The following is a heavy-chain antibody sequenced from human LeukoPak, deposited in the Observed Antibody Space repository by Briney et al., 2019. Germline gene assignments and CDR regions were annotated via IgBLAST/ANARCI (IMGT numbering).Heavy chain of an antibody. Sequence: PGESLRLSCAASGFTFSDYYMSWIRQAPGKGLDCIAYISSSGFDIYYADSVRGRFTISRDDAKNSLFLQMSSLRAEDTAVYYCVRDRRFGDFALTSTWGQGTLVTVSS. V-gene: IGHV3-11*01. CDR2: ISSSGFDI. CDR1: GFTFSDYY. J-gene: IGHJ5*02. D-gene: IGHD2-21*01. CDR3: VRDRRFGDFALTST.